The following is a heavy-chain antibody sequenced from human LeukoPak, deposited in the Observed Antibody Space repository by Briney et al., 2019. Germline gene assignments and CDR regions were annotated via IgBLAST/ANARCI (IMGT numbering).Heavy chain of an antibody. CDR2: IIPIFGTA. D-gene: IGHD2-2*01. CDR3: ASGDRYCSSTSCVYGMDV. Sequence: GSSVKVSCKASGGTFSSYAISWVRQAPGQGLEWMGGIIPIFGTANYAQKFQGRVTITADESTSTAYMELRSLRSEDTAVYYCASGDRYCSSTSCVYGMDVWGQGTTVTVSS. V-gene: IGHV1-69*01. CDR1: GGTFSSYA. J-gene: IGHJ6*02.